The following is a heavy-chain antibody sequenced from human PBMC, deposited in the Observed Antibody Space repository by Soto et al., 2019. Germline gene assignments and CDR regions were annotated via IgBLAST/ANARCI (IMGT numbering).Heavy chain of an antibody. CDR2: INPNSGGT. CDR1: GYTFTGYY. CDR3: ARVGSKNVRGVHYYYYGMDV. V-gene: IGHV1-2*04. D-gene: IGHD3-10*01. J-gene: IGHJ6*02. Sequence: GASVKVSCKASGYTFTGYYMHWVRQAPGQGLEWMGWINPNSGGTNYAQKFQGWVTMTRDTSISTAYMELSRLRSDDTAVYYCARVGSKNVRGVHYYYYGMDVWGQGTTVTVSS.